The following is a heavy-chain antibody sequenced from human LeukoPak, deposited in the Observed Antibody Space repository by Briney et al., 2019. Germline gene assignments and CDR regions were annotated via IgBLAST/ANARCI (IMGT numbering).Heavy chain of an antibody. J-gene: IGHJ5*02. CDR1: GGTFTSYA. Sequence: SVKVSCKTSGGTFTSYAITWVRQAPGQELEWMGKIIPISGTTNYAQKFQGRVTFTADESTSTAYMELSSLRSEDTALYYCARKLRLGGNWFDPWGQGTLVTVSS. CDR3: ARKLRLGGNWFDP. D-gene: IGHD1-26*01. CDR2: IIPISGTT. V-gene: IGHV1-69*13.